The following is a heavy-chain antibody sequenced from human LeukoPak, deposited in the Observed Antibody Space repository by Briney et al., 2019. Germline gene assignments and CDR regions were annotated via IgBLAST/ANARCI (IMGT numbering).Heavy chain of an antibody. Sequence: GGSLRLPCTASGFTFNRYWMSWVRQAPGKGLEWVASIKEDGSVKYYVDSVTGRFTISRDNAKNSLHLQMNSLKFEDTAVYYCARADYDFWSGLRAYNWFDPWGQGTLVTVSS. D-gene: IGHD3-3*01. CDR1: GFTFNRYW. CDR3: ARADYDFWSGLRAYNWFDP. CDR2: IKEDGSVK. J-gene: IGHJ5*02. V-gene: IGHV3-7*01.